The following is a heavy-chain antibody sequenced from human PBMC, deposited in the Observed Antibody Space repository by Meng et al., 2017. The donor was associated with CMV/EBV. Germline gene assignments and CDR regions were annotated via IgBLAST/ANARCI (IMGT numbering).Heavy chain of an antibody. D-gene: IGHD4-11*01. J-gene: IGHJ6*02. CDR3: TRATVTTYYYYYYGMDV. Sequence: GESLKISCTASGFTFGDYAMSWVRQAPGKGLEWVGFIRSKAYGGTTEYAASVKGRFTISRDDSKSIAYLQMNSLKTEDTAVYYCTRATVTTYYYYYYGMDVWGQGTTVTASS. CDR2: IRSKAYGGTT. CDR1: GFTFGDYA. V-gene: IGHV3-49*04.